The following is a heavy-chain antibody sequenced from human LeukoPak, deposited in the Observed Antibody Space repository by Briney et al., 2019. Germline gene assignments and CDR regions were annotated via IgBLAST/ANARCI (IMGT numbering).Heavy chain of an antibody. V-gene: IGHV3-30-3*01. CDR3: ARDLGY. Sequence: GGSLRLSCAASGFTFSSYAMHWVRQAPGKGLEWVAVISYDGSNKYYADSVKGRFTISRDNSKNTLYLQMNSLRAEDTAVYYCARDLGYRGQGTLVTVSS. J-gene: IGHJ4*02. CDR2: ISYDGSNK. CDR1: GFTFSSYA.